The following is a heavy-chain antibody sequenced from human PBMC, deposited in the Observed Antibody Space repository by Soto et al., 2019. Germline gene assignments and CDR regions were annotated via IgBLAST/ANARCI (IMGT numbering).Heavy chain of an antibody. CDR2: IYYSGST. J-gene: IGHJ3*02. CDR1: GGSISSSSYY. CDR3: ARTQYYDYVWGSYVSLRQNAFDI. D-gene: IGHD3-16*01. V-gene: IGHV4-39*01. Sequence: QLQLQESGPGLVKPSETLSLTCTVSGGSISSSSYYWGWIRQPPGKGLEWIGSIYYSGSTYYNPSLKSRVTISVDTSKNQFSLKLSSVTAADTAVYYCARTQYYDYVWGSYVSLRQNAFDIWGQGTMVTVSS.